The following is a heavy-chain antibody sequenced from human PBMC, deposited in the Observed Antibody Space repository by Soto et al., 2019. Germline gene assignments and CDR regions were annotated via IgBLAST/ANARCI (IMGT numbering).Heavy chain of an antibody. Sequence: AASVKVSFKASGYTFTSYAMHWLRQAPGQRREWMGWINAGNGNTKYSQKFQGRVTTTRDTTASTAYMELRSLRSEDTAVYYCASGPAAAASDYWGQGTLVTVSS. CDR2: INAGNGNT. J-gene: IGHJ4*02. CDR1: GYTFTSYA. D-gene: IGHD6-13*01. V-gene: IGHV1-3*01. CDR3: ASGPAAAASDY.